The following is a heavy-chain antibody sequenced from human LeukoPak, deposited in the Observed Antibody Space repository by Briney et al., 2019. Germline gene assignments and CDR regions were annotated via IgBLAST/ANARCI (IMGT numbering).Heavy chain of an antibody. D-gene: IGHD5-18*01. CDR2: IRYDGSNK. CDR1: GFTFSSYG. J-gene: IGHJ4*02. Sequence: GGSLRLSCAASGFTFSSYGMHWVRQAPGKGLEWVAFIRYDGSNKYYADSVKGGFTISRDNSKNTLYLQMNSLRAEDTAVYYCAKDMSEGYSYGSAFDYWGQGTLVTVSS. CDR3: AKDMSEGYSYGSAFDY. V-gene: IGHV3-30*02.